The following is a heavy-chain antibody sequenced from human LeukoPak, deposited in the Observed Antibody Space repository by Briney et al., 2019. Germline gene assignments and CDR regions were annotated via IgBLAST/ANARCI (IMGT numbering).Heavy chain of an antibody. V-gene: IGHV4-30-4*01. J-gene: IGHJ3*02. CDR2: IYYSGST. CDR3: ASGGCGGHCYFNYAFDI. D-gene: IGHD2-21*02. CDR1: GGSISSGDYY. Sequence: SETLSLTCTVSGGSISSGDYYWSWIRQPPGKGLEWIGNIYYSGSTYYNPSLKSRVTISVDTSKNQFSLKLSSVTAADTAVYYCASGGCGGHCYFNYAFDIWGQGTMVTVSS.